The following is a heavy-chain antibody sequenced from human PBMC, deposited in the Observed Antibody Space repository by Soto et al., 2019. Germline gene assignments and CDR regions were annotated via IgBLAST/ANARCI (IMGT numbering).Heavy chain of an antibody. V-gene: IGHV3-48*01. Sequence: GGSLRLSCIASEFTFSDYDMSWVRQAPGKGLEWLSYITKSSNAIYYAASVKGRFTISRDNAKNSLYLQINSLTAEDTAVYYCARSVPSSGYDSWGQGAQVTVSS. CDR3: ARSVPSSGYDS. D-gene: IGHD1-26*01. CDR1: EFTFSDYD. CDR2: ITKSSNAI. J-gene: IGHJ4*02.